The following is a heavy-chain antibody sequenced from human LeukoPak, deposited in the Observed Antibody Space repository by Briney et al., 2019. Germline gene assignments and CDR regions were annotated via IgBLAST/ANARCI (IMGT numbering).Heavy chain of an antibody. V-gene: IGHV3-23*01. Sequence: GGSLRLSCAASEFTFSSYAMSWVRQAPGKGLEWVSAISGSGGSTYSADSVKGRFTISRDNSQNTLYLQMNSLRAEDTAVYYCAKGVLQTLFYWGQGTLVTVSS. CDR2: ISGSGGST. CDR1: EFTFSSYA. CDR3: AKGVLQTLFY. D-gene: IGHD4-11*01. J-gene: IGHJ4*02.